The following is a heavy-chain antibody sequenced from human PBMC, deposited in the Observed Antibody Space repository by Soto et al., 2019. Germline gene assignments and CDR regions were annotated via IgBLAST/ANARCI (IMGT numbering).Heavy chain of an antibody. CDR3: AKDQVAGTYEFYFDD. D-gene: IGHD2-15*01. V-gene: IGHV3-23*01. CDR1: GFTFSSYA. CDR2: ISGSGGST. Sequence: GGSLGLSCAASGFTFSSYAMSWVRQAPGKGLEWVSAISGSGGSTYYADSVKGRFTISRDNSKNTLYLQMNSLRAEDTAVYYCAKDQVAGTYEFYFDDWGQGTLVTVSS. J-gene: IGHJ4*02.